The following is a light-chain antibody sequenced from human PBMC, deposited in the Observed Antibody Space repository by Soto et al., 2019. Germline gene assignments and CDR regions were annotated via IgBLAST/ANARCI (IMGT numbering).Light chain of an antibody. CDR2: AAS. CDR1: QGIGSS. V-gene: IGKV1-9*01. CDR3: QQFNSYPLT. Sequence: DIHLTQSQSFLSASVGDRVTITCRASQGIGSSLAWYQQKAGKAPKLLIYAASTLESGVPSRVSGSGPGTEFTLTISSLQPEDFAIYYCQQFNSYPLTFGGGTKVEIK. J-gene: IGKJ4*01.